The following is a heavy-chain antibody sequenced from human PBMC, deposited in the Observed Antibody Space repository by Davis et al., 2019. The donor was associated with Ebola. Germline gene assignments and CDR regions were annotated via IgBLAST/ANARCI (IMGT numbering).Heavy chain of an antibody. Sequence: ASVKVSCKASGYTLISYGISWVRQAPGQGLEWMGWISAYNGNTNYAQKLQGRVTMTTDTSTSTAYMELRSLRSDDTAVYYCARAHIRTIFGVVIIDWFDPWGQGTLVTVSS. D-gene: IGHD3-3*01. V-gene: IGHV1-18*01. J-gene: IGHJ5*02. CDR3: ARAHIRTIFGVVIIDWFDP. CDR2: ISAYNGNT. CDR1: GYTLISYG.